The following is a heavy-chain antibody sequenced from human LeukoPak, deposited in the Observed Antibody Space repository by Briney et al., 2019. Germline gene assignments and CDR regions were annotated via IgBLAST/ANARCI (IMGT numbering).Heavy chain of an antibody. CDR3: AKDEWFWGDDYLLY. CDR2: ISASGGST. D-gene: IGHD3-16*01. Sequence: GGSLRLSCAASGFTFSSYAMSWVRQAPGKGLEWVSVISASGGSTPYADSVKGRFTISRDNSKNALYLQMNSLRAEDTALYYCAKDEWFWGDDYLLYWGQGTLVTVSS. J-gene: IGHJ4*02. CDR1: GFTFSSYA. V-gene: IGHV3-23*01.